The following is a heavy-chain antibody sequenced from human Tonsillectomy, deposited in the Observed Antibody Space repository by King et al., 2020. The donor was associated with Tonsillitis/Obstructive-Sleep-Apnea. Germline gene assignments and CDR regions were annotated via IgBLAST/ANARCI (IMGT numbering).Heavy chain of an antibody. J-gene: IGHJ4*02. CDR1: GFTFSSCA. V-gene: IGHV3-23*04. D-gene: IGHD3-3*01. CDR3: AKGFWSDFWGGSYFDY. CDR2: ISGSGGRT. Sequence: VQLVESGGGSVQPGGSLRLSCAASGFTFSSCAMTWVRQAPGKGLEWVSAISGSGGRTYYADSVKGRFTISRDNSKNTLYLQMNSLRAEDTAVYYCAKGFWSDFWGGSYFDYWGQGTLVTVSS.